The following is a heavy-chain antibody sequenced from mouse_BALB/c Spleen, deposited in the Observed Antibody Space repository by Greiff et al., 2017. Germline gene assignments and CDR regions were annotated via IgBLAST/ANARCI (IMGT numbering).Heavy chain of an antibody. V-gene: IGHV1S81*02. CDR3: AKYGYYAMDY. J-gene: IGHJ4*01. CDR1: GYTFTSYW. D-gene: IGHD2-10*02. CDR2: INPSNGRT. Sequence: QVQLQQSGAELVKPGASVKLSCKASGYTFTSYWMHWVKQRPGQGLEWIGEINPSNGRTNYNEKFKSKATLTVDKSSSTAYMQLSSLTSEDSAVYYCAKYGYYAMDYWGQGTSVTVSS.